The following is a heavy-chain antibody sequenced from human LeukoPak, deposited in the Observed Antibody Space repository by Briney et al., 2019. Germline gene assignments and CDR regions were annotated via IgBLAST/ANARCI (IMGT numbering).Heavy chain of an antibody. D-gene: IGHD2-8*01. CDR2: IYYSGTT. Sequence: SETLSLTCTVSGDSISSYFWSWIRQPPGKGLEWIGYIYYSGTTNYNPSLKSRVTVSVDTSKNQFSLNLSSVTAADTAVYYCARGNGQSFDYWGQGTLVTVSS. J-gene: IGHJ4*02. CDR3: ARGNGQSFDY. V-gene: IGHV4-59*12. CDR1: GDSISSYF.